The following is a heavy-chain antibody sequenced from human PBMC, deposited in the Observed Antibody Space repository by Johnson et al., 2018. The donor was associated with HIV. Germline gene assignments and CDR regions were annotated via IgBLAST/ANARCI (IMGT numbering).Heavy chain of an antibody. D-gene: IGHD4-23*01. Sequence: VQLVESGGGLVQPGGSLRLSCAASGFTFSNAWMSWVRQAPGKGLEWVGRIKSKTEGGTTDYAAPVKGRFTISRDDSKNTLYLQMNSLRVEDTAVYYCAKSPGKDYGGNSGAFDIWGQGTMVPSLQ. CDR3: AKSPGKDYGGNSGAFDI. CDR1: GFTFSNAW. CDR2: IKSKTEGGTT. V-gene: IGHV3-15*01. J-gene: IGHJ3*02.